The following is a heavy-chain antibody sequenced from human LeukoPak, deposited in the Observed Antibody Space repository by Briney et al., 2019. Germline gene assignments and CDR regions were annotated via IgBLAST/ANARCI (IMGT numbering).Heavy chain of an antibody. J-gene: IGHJ3*02. V-gene: IGHV1-69*01. CDR3: ARNSLYDSSAPDAFDI. CDR2: IIPIFGTA. D-gene: IGHD3-22*01. CDR1: GGTFSSYA. Sequence: SVKVSCKASGGTFSSYAISWVRQAPGQGLEWMGGIIPIFGTANYAQKFQGRVTITADESTSTAYMELNSLRSEDTAVYYCARNSLYDSSAPDAFDIWGQGTMVTVSS.